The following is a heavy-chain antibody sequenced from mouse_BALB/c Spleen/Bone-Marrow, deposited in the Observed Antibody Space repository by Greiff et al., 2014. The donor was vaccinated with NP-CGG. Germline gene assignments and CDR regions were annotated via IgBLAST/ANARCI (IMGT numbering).Heavy chain of an antibody. V-gene: IGHV1-54*01. CDR1: GYAFTSYL. Sequence: QVQLQQPGAELVRPGTSVKVSCKASGYAFTSYLIEWIKQRPGQGLEWIGVINPGSGGANYNEKFKGKTTLTADKSSSTAYMQISSLTSDDTEVYFCAREWTARTPSYWGQGTALTASS. CDR2: INPGSGGA. J-gene: IGHJ2*01. CDR3: AREWTARTPSY. D-gene: IGHD3-2*01.